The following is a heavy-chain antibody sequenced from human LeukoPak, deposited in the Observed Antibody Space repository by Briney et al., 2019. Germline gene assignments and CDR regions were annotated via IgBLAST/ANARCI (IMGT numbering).Heavy chain of an antibody. CDR2: ISNDGSNK. CDR3: ARGTPSSSGWLYYGMDV. Sequence: QPGGSLRLSCAASGFSFSSFGMYWVRQAPGKGLEWVAVISNDGSNKYYADSVKGRFTISRDNSKNTLYLQMNSLRAEDTAVYYCARGTPSSSGWLYYGMDVWGQGTTVTVSS. CDR1: GFSFSSFG. V-gene: IGHV3-30*03. J-gene: IGHJ6*02. D-gene: IGHD6-19*01.